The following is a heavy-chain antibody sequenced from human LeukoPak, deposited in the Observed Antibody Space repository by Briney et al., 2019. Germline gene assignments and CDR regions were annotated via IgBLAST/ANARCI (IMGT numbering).Heavy chain of an antibody. CDR2: ISSSSSYI. D-gene: IGHD3-3*01. J-gene: IGHJ6*03. CDR3: ARALSIFGVVIYPYYYYYMDV. CDR1: GFTFSSYS. Sequence: GGSLRLSCAASGFTFSSYSMNWVRQAPGKGLEWVSSISSSSSYIYYADSVKGRFTTSRDNAKNSLYLQMNSLRAEDTAVYYCARALSIFGVVIYPYYYYYMDVWGKGTTVTVSS. V-gene: IGHV3-21*01.